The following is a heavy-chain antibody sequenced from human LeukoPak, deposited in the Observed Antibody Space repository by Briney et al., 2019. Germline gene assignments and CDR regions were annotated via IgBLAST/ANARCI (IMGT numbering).Heavy chain of an antibody. Sequence: PGRSLTLSSAASGFTFNSYGLHWVRQAPGKGPEWVAIISHDGIKKFYADSVKGRFTVSRDNSKNTVYLRMNSLRVEDTAVYYCAKEDGFYFDYWGQGTLVTVSS. CDR3: AKEDGFYFDY. CDR1: GFTFNSYG. J-gene: IGHJ4*02. V-gene: IGHV3-30*18. D-gene: IGHD5-24*01. CDR2: ISHDGIKK.